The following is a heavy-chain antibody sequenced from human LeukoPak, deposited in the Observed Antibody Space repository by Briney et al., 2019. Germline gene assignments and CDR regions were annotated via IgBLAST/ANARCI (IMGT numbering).Heavy chain of an antibody. CDR1: GFTFRSYG. V-gene: IGHV3-30*18. J-gene: IGHJ4*02. CDR3: AKDDSSSWLFDY. D-gene: IGHD6-13*01. CDR2: ISFDGSNE. Sequence: GRSLRLSCAASGFTFRSYGMHWVRQAPGKGLEWVALISFDGSNENYADSVKGRFTISRDNSKNTLYLRMNSLRAEDTAVYYCAKDDSSSWLFDYWGQGTLVTVSS.